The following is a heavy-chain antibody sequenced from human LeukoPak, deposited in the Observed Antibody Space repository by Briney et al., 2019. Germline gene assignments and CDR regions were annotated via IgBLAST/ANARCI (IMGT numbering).Heavy chain of an antibody. Sequence: ASVKVSCKASGYTFTGYYMHWVRQAPGQGLEWMGRINPNSGGTNYAQKIQGRVTMTRDTSISTAYMELSRLRSDDTAVYYCASGWELRRGGSDYWGQGTLVTVSS. CDR2: INPNSGGT. J-gene: IGHJ4*02. V-gene: IGHV1-2*06. D-gene: IGHD1-26*01. CDR3: ASGWELRRGGSDY. CDR1: GYTFTGYY.